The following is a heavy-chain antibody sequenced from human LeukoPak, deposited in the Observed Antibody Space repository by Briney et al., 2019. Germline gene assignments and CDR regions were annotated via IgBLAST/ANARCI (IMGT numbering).Heavy chain of an antibody. V-gene: IGHV4-59*12. J-gene: IGHJ5*02. CDR1: GGSISGYY. Sequence: SETLSLTCTVSGGSISGYYWSWIRQPPGKGLEWIAFIYYSGSTNYNPSLKSRVTMSVDTSKNQFSLKLSSVTAADTAVYYCARRVLRFLEWSRKNNWFDPWGQGTLVTVSS. D-gene: IGHD3-3*01. CDR3: ARRVLRFLEWSRKNNWFDP. CDR2: IYYSGST.